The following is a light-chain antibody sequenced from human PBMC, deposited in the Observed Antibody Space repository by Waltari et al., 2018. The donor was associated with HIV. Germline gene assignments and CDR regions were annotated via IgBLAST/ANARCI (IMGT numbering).Light chain of an antibody. CDR3: QQYGSSPIT. J-gene: IGKJ4*01. Sequence: EVVLTQSPGTLSLSPGERATFSCRASQSVSASYLAWYQQKPGQAPRLLMYGASNRAPGTPDRFSGSGSGSGTDFTLTISRLEPEDFAIYHCQQYGSSPITFGGGTKLEIK. CDR1: QSVSASY. V-gene: IGKV3-20*01. CDR2: GAS.